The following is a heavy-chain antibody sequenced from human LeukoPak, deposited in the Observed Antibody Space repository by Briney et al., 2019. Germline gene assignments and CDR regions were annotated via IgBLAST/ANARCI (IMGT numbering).Heavy chain of an antibody. CDR2: INWNGGST. CDR3: ARAVWSGYSGNCYYYYMDV. CDR1: GFTFDDYG. D-gene: IGHD3-3*01. Sequence: PGGSLRLSCAASGFTFDDYGMSWVRQAPGKGLEWVSGINWNGGSTVYADSVKGRFTISRDNAKNSLYLQMNSLRAEDTALYYCARAVWSGYSGNCYYYYMDVWGKGTTVSVS. V-gene: IGHV3-20*04. J-gene: IGHJ6*03.